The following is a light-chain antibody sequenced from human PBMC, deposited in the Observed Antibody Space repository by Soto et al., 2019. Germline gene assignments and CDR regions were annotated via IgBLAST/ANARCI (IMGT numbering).Light chain of an antibody. CDR3: QQSYSPPLT. J-gene: IGKJ3*01. V-gene: IGKV3-20*01. CDR1: QSISSNS. CDR2: GAS. Sequence: EMVLTQSPGTLSLSPGERATLSCRASQSISSNSLAWYQQKPGQAPRLFIYGASSRATGIPDRFSGSGSGTHFTLTISSLQPEDFATYYCQQSYSPPLTFGPGTKVDIK.